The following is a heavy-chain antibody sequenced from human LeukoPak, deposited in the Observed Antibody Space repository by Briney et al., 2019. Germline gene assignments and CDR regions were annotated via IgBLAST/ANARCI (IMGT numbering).Heavy chain of an antibody. CDR2: IYYSGST. Sequence: SSETLSLTCTVSGGSISSSSYYWGWIRQPPGKGLEWIGSIYYSGSTYYNPSLKSRVTISVDTSKNQFSLKLSSVTAADTAVYYCAKARLCSSTSCSLFDPWGRGTLVTVSS. D-gene: IGHD2-2*01. J-gene: IGHJ5*02. CDR1: GGSISSSSYY. V-gene: IGHV4-39*01. CDR3: AKARLCSSTSCSLFDP.